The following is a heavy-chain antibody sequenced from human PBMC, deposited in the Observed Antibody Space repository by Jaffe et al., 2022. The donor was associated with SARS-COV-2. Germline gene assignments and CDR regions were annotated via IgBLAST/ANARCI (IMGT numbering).Heavy chain of an antibody. J-gene: IGHJ4*02. D-gene: IGHD3-9*01. Sequence: QLQLQESGPGLVKPSETLSLTCSVSGGSISNADYYWGWIRQSPGERLEWMGSLSYSGRIVYNPSLRSRLTLSLDTSKKQISLKLDSVTAADTAVYFCAGILDYQEKPFEYWGQGALVTVSS. CDR3: AGILDYQEKPFEY. CDR2: LSYSGRI. V-gene: IGHV4-39*01. CDR1: GGSISNADYY.